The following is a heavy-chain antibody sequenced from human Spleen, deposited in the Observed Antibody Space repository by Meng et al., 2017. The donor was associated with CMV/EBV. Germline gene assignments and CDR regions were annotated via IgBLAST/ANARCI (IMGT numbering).Heavy chain of an antibody. V-gene: IGHV1-2*06. J-gene: IGHJ4*02. CDR2: INPDSGGT. CDR3: ARDGAGLSGFYFDY. CDR1: GYTFTAYY. D-gene: IGHD6-19*01. Sequence: SGYTFTAYYMHWVRQAPGQGLEWMGRINPDSGGTSYAQKFQGRVTMTRDTSINTVYMGLNRLRSDDTAVYYCARDGAGLSGFYFDYWGQGTPVTVSS.